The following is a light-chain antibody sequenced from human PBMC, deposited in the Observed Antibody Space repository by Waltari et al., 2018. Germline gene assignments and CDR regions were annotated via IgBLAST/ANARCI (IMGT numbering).Light chain of an antibody. CDR2: RNN. J-gene: IGLJ1*01. CDR1: SSNTGSNY. Sequence: QSVLTQPPSASGTPGQRVTISCSGSSSNTGSNYVNWYQQLPGTAPKLLMYRNNQRPSGVSDRFSGSKSGTSASLAISGLRSEDEVDYYCATWDDSLSGPVFGTGTKVIVL. CDR3: ATWDDSLSGPV. V-gene: IGLV1-47*01.